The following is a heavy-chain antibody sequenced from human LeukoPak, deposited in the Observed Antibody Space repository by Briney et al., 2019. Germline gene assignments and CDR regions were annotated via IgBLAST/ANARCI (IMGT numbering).Heavy chain of an antibody. V-gene: IGHV3-21*01. J-gene: IGHJ6*03. CDR3: ARDGGLWFGELRDMDV. CDR1: GFTFSSYA. D-gene: IGHD3-10*01. CDR2: ISSSSSYI. Sequence: GGSLRLSCAASGFTFSSYAMSWVRQAPGKGLEWVSSISSSSSYIYYADSVKGRFTISRDNAKNSLYLQMNSLRAEDTAVYYCARDGGLWFGELRDMDVWGKGTTVTVSS.